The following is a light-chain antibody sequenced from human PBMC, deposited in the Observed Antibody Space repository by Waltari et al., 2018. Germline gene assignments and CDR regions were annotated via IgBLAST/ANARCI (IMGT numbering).Light chain of an antibody. CDR2: KDT. Sequence: SYEVTQPPSVSVSPGQTARITCSGDSLSKQFVYWYQQKSGQAPVLVIFKDTERASGIPERFSGSTSGTIVTLTINGVQAQDEADYCCQTADLGGDVVFGGGTKLTVL. J-gene: IGLJ2*01. CDR1: SLSKQF. V-gene: IGLV3-25*03. CDR3: QTADLGGDVV.